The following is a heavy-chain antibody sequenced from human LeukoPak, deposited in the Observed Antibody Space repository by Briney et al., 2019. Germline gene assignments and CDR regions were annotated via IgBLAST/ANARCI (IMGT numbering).Heavy chain of an antibody. D-gene: IGHD3-16*02. Sequence: SETLSLTCNVSGGSISSNYWSWIRQPPGKGLEWIGYIYYSGSTNYNPSLKSRVTISVDTSKNQFSLKLSSVTAADTAVYYCARGRSSYDYVWGSYRYIGGGDYWGQGTLVTVSS. CDR3: ARGRSSYDYVWGSYRYIGGGDY. CDR2: IYYSGST. V-gene: IGHV4-59*12. CDR1: GGSISSNY. J-gene: IGHJ4*02.